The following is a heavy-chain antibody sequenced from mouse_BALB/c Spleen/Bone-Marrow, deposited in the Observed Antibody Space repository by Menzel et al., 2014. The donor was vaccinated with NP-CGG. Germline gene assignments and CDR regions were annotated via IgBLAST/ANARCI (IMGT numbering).Heavy chain of an antibody. CDR1: GFNIKGTY. Sequence: VHVKQSGAELVKPGASVKLSCTASGFNIKGTYMHWVKQRPEQGLEWIGRIDPANGNTKYDPKFQGKATITADTSSNTACLQLSSLTSEDSAVYYCARRYGKGWNFDVWGAGTTVTVSS. CDR3: ARRYGKGWNFDV. D-gene: IGHD2-1*01. V-gene: IGHV14-3*02. CDR2: IDPANGNT. J-gene: IGHJ1*01.